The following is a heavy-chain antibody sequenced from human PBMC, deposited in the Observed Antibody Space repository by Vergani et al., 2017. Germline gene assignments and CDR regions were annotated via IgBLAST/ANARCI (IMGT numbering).Heavy chain of an antibody. Sequence: QVQLVQSGAEVKKPGSSVKVSCKASGGTFSSYAISWVRQAPGQGLEWMGRIIPILGIANYAQKFQGRVTITADKSTSTAYMELSSLRSEDTAVYYCARGRVEMATNFDYWGQGTLVTVSS. V-gene: IGHV1-69*04. CDR2: IIPILGIA. CDR3: ARGRVEMATNFDY. D-gene: IGHD5-24*01. J-gene: IGHJ4*02. CDR1: GGTFSSYA.